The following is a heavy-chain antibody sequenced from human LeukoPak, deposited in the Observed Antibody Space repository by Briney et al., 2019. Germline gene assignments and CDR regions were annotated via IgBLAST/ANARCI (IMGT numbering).Heavy chain of an antibody. CDR2: IIPIFGTA. Sequence: ASVKVSCKASGGTFSSYAISWVRQAPGQGLEWMGGIIPIFGTANYAQKFQGRVTITADKSTSTAYMELSSLRSEDTAVYYCASGGDYYYDSSGYYVYWGQGTLVTVSS. CDR3: ASGGDYYYDSSGYYVY. CDR1: GGTFSSYA. J-gene: IGHJ4*02. V-gene: IGHV1-69*06. D-gene: IGHD3-22*01.